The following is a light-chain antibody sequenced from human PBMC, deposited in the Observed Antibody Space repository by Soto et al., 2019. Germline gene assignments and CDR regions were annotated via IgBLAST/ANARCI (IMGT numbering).Light chain of an antibody. CDR2: KDT. V-gene: IGLV3-25*03. Sequence: SYELTQPPSVSLSPGQTARITCFGDALTKQYAYWYQQKPGQAPVLVIYKDTERPSGIPERFSGSSSGTTVTLTISGVQAEDEADYYCQSADSSGTYVVFGGGTQLTVL. J-gene: IGLJ2*01. CDR1: ALTKQY. CDR3: QSADSSGTYVV.